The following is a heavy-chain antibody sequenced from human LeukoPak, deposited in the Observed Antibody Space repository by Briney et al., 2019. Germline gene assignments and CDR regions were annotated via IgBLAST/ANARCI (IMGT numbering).Heavy chain of an antibody. V-gene: IGHV4-39*01. J-gene: IGHJ3*02. Sequence: SETLSLTCTVSGDSIRRDNYYWGWIRQPPGKGLEWIGSIYHSGSTYYNPSLKSRVSISVDPSKSQFSLKLSSVTAADTAVYYCARRAYYYDSSGYNDAFDIWGQGTMVTVSS. CDR1: GDSIRRDNYY. D-gene: IGHD3-22*01. CDR2: IYHSGST. CDR3: ARRAYYYDSSGYNDAFDI.